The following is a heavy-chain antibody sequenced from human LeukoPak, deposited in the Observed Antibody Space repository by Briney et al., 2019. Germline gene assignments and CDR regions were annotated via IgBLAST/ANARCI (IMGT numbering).Heavy chain of an antibody. CDR3: ARDSRYCSGGSCYSQGLFPYHYYYYGMDV. J-gene: IGHJ6*02. Sequence: SETLSLTCTVSGGSISSYYWSWIRQPPGKGLEWIGYIYYSGSTNYNPSLKSRVTISVDTSKNQFSLKLSSVTAADTAVYYCARDSRYCSGGSCYSQGLFPYHYYYYGMDVWGQGTTVTVSS. D-gene: IGHD2-15*01. CDR1: GGSISSYY. CDR2: IYYSGST. V-gene: IGHV4-59*01.